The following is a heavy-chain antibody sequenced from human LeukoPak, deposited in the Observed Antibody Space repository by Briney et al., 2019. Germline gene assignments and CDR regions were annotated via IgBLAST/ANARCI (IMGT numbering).Heavy chain of an antibody. J-gene: IGHJ3*02. CDR3: ARDGLELWFGELLSDAFDI. Sequence: GGSLRLSCAASGFTFSSYEMNWVRQAPGKGPEWVSYISSSGSTIYYADSVKGRFTISRDNAKNSLYLQMSSLRAEDTAVYYCARDGLELWFGELLSDAFDIWGQGTMVTVSS. CDR2: ISSSGSTI. D-gene: IGHD3-10*01. CDR1: GFTFSSYE. V-gene: IGHV3-48*03.